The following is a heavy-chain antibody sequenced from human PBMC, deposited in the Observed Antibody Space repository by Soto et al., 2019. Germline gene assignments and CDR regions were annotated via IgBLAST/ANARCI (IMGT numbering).Heavy chain of an antibody. CDR3: AREIRFLEWGGTGMDV. J-gene: IGHJ6*02. D-gene: IGHD3-3*01. CDR2: IIPIFGTA. CDR1: GGTFSSYA. Sequence: GASVKVSCKASGGTFSSYAISWVRQAPGQGLEWMGGIIPIFGTANYAQKFQGRVTITADESTSTAYMELSSLRSEDTAVYYCAREIRFLEWGGTGMDVWGQGTTVTVSS. V-gene: IGHV1-69*13.